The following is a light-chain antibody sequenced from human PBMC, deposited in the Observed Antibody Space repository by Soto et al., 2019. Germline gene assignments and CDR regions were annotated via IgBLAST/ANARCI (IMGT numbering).Light chain of an antibody. CDR1: QSVNSNY. V-gene: IGKV3-20*01. Sequence: EIVLTQSPGTLSLSPGERATLSCRASQSVNSNYLAWYQQKPGQAPRVLIYGASTRATGTPDRLSGSGSGTDFTLTISRLEPEDFAVYYCQQYSTSPWTFGQGTKVDIK. CDR3: QQYSTSPWT. CDR2: GAS. J-gene: IGKJ1*01.